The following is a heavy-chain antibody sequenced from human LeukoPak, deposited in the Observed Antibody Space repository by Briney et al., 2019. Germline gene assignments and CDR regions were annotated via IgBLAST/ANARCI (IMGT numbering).Heavy chain of an antibody. Sequence: ASVKVSCKASGYTFTSYAIQWVRQAPGQRLEWMGWINAGNGNTKYSQNLQGGVTITRDTSASTAYMELSSLRSEDTAVYYCARGPLGRNGDYFDYWGQGTLVTVSS. CDR2: INAGNGNT. V-gene: IGHV1-3*01. D-gene: IGHD7-27*01. CDR1: GYTFTSYA. J-gene: IGHJ4*02. CDR3: ARGPLGRNGDYFDY.